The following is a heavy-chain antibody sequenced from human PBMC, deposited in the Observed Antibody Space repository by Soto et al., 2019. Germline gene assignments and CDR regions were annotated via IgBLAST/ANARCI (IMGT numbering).Heavy chain of an antibody. CDR3: ARGGSSWTGAWYFDL. Sequence: QVQLQESGPGLVKPSETLSLTCTVSGGSISNYYWSWIRQSPGMGLEWIGYIYSSGSANYNPSLKSRIIISVDPSKNQFSLKLNSVTAADTAVYFCARGGSSWTGAWYFDLWGRGTLVTVSS. CDR1: GGSISNYY. D-gene: IGHD6-13*01. CDR2: IYSSGSA. J-gene: IGHJ2*01. V-gene: IGHV4-59*01.